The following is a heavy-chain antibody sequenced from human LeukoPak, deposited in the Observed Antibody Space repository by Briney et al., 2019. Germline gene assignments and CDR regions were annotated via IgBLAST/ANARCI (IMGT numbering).Heavy chain of an antibody. D-gene: IGHD6-13*01. CDR3: VRHPSGNWSRPSGMFDF. CDR1: GGAISNSGYY. Sequence: SETLSLTCSVSGGAISNSGYYWGWIRQSPGKGLEWLGTVYYSGSAYYNPSLNSRVTMSTDMSKNQFSLNLDSMTAADTAMYYCVRHPSGNWSRPSGMFDFWGQGTLVSVSS. CDR2: VYYSGSA. V-gene: IGHV4-39*01. J-gene: IGHJ4*02.